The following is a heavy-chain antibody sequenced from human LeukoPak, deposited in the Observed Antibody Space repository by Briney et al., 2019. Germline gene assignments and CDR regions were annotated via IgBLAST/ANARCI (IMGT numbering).Heavy chain of an antibody. D-gene: IGHD6-13*01. CDR2: IYSGGST. J-gene: IGHJ6*03. V-gene: IGHV3-53*01. CDR1: GFTVSSNY. CDR3: ARGPGDSSSWYYYYYMDV. Sequence: PGGSLRLFCAASGFTVSSNYMIWVRQAPGKGLEWVSVIYSGGSTYYADSVKGRFTISRDNSKNTLYLQMNSLRAEDTAVYYCARGPGDSSSWYYYYYMDVWGKGTTVTISS.